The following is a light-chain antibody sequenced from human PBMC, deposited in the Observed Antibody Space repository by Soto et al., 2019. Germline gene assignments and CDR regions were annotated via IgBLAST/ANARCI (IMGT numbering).Light chain of an antibody. J-gene: IGKJ5*01. CDR2: DAF. V-gene: IGKV1-39*01. CDR3: QQSYSTSIT. CDR1: HDIDNF. Sequence: DIQMIQSPSSLSASIGDRVTITCQASHDIDNFLNWYQQKPGKAPKLLIYDAFNLETGVPSRFSGSGSGTDFTLTISSLQPEDFATYYCQQSYSTSITFGQGTRLEIK.